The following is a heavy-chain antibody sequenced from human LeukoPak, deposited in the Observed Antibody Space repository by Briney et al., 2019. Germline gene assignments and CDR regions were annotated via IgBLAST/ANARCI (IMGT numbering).Heavy chain of an antibody. CDR1: GGSISSGSYY. Sequence: SQTLSLTCTVSGGSISSGSYYWSWIRQPAGKGLEWIGRIYTSGSTNYNPSLKSRVTISIDTSKKQFSLKLSSVTASDTAMYYCARRGNDWGYWYFDLWGRGTLVTVSS. CDR2: IYTSGST. V-gene: IGHV4-61*02. CDR3: ARRGNDWGYWYFDL. D-gene: IGHD3-9*01. J-gene: IGHJ2*01.